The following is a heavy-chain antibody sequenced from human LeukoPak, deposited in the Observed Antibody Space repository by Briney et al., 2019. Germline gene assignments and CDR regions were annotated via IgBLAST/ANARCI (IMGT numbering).Heavy chain of an antibody. J-gene: IGHJ4*01. D-gene: IGHD3-10*01. Sequence: GGSLRLSCAASGFTFSSYAMSWVRQASGKGLEWVSDICGRGVSTYYADSARGGFTISRETFRNTLFLQMNSLRAEETDGYYTSHLLSTISASGGPFEHWGQGTLVTVSS. CDR3: SHLLSTISASGGPFEH. CDR2: ICGRGVST. CDR1: GFTFSSYA. V-gene: IGHV3-23*01.